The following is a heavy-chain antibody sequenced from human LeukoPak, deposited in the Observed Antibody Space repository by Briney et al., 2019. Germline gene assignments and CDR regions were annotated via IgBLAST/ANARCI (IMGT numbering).Heavy chain of an antibody. Sequence: SETLSLTCTVSGYSISNRYYWGWIRQPPGKGLEWIGSIYHSGSTDYNPSLKSRVTMSEDMSKNQFSLKLSSVTAPDTAVYYCATVIASDIWGQGTMVTVSS. CDR2: IYHSGST. D-gene: IGHD2-21*01. CDR1: GYSISNRYY. J-gene: IGHJ3*02. V-gene: IGHV4-38-2*02. CDR3: ATVIASDI.